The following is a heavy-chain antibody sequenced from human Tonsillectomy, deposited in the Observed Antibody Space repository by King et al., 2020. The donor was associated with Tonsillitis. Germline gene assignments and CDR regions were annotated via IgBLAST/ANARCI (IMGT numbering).Heavy chain of an antibody. J-gene: IGHJ1*01. V-gene: IGHV3-23*04. CDR2: ISGRGDRT. CDR3: AHRTHISVADRIEYFQH. D-gene: IGHD6-19*01. Sequence: VQLVESGGGLVQPGGSLRLFCAGSGFTFSSNAMGWVRQAPGEGLEWVSGISGRGDRTYYADSVKGRLTISRDNSKNTLYLQVNSLRAEDTAVYYCAHRTHISVADRIEYFQHWGQGTLVTVSS. CDR1: GFTFSSNA.